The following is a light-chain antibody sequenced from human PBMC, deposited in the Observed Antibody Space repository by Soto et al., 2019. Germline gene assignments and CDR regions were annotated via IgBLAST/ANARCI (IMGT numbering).Light chain of an antibody. CDR3: QQYGSSPPIT. Sequence: QSPPTLSVSPGERATLACRASQSVSSSYLAWYQQKPGQAPRLLIYGASSRATGIPDMFSGSGSGTDFTLTISRLEPEDFAVYYCQQYGSSPPITFGQGTRLEIK. J-gene: IGKJ5*01. V-gene: IGKV3-20*01. CDR2: GAS. CDR1: QSVSSSY.